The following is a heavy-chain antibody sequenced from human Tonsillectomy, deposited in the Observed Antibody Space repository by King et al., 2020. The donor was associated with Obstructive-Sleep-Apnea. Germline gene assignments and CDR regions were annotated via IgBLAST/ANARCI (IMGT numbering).Heavy chain of an antibody. V-gene: IGHV3-49*03. Sequence: VQLVESGGGLVQPGRSLRLSCTVSGFSFGDYAMNWFRQAPGKGLEWVGCIRSKAYGGTTEYAASVKGRFTISRDDSKSIAYLQVNSLKTEDTAVYYCTRGDYYDSSGYWGMENAFDIWGQGTMVTVSS. CDR2: IRSKAYGGTT. D-gene: IGHD3-22*01. CDR1: GFSFGDYA. CDR3: TRGDYYDSSGYWGMENAFDI. J-gene: IGHJ3*02.